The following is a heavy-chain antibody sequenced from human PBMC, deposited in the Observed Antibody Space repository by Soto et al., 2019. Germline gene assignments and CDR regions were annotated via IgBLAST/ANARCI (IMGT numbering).Heavy chain of an antibody. Sequence: GSLRLSGAASGFTLSSYEMNWVRQAPGKGLEWVSYISSTGNTIYYADSVKGRFTISRDNAKNSLYLQMNSLRAEDTAVYYCASPMLTAANDAFGIWGQGTMVTVPS. CDR2: ISSTGNTI. CDR3: ASPMLTAANDAFGI. D-gene: IGHD2-21*02. CDR1: GFTLSSYE. J-gene: IGHJ3*02. V-gene: IGHV3-48*03.